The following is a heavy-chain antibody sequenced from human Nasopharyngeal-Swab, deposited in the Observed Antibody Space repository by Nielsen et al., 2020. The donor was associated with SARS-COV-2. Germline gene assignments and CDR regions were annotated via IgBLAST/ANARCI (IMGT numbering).Heavy chain of an antibody. V-gene: IGHV3-43*01. J-gene: IGHJ4*02. CDR3: AKDLPGYKGFDY. CDR2: TRGDDGT. CDR1: GFKFAENT. Sequence: GSLRLSRAASGFKFAENTMHWVRHTPEKGLQWVSLTRGDDGTYYADSVKDRFTISRDNTKNSVYLQMNSLRTEDSALYYCAKDLPGYKGFDYWGQGTLVTVSS. D-gene: IGHD5-24*01.